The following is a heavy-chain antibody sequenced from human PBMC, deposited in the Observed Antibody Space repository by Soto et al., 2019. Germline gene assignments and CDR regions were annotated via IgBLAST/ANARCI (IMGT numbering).Heavy chain of an antibody. V-gene: IGHV4-39*01. Sequence: SETLSLTCTVSGGSISSSSYYWGWIRQPPGKGLEWIGSIYYSGSTYYNPSLKSRVTISVDTSKNQFSLKLSSVTAADTAVYYCARHEENWNYGGYFDYWGQGTLVTVSS. J-gene: IGHJ4*02. D-gene: IGHD1-7*01. CDR3: ARHEENWNYGGYFDY. CDR2: IYYSGST. CDR1: GGSISSSSYY.